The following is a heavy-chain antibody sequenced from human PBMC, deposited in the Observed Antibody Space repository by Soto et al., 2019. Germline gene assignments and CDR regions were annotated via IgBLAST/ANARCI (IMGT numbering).Heavy chain of an antibody. Sequence: ASVKVSCKASGYTFTSYAMHWVLQAPGQRLEWMGWINAGNGNTKYSQKFQGRVTITRDTSASTAYMELSSLRSEDTAVYYCANALGLYYFDYWGQGTLVTVSS. V-gene: IGHV1-3*01. CDR2: INAGNGNT. D-gene: IGHD3-16*01. CDR3: ANALGLYYFDY. J-gene: IGHJ4*02. CDR1: GYTFTSYA.